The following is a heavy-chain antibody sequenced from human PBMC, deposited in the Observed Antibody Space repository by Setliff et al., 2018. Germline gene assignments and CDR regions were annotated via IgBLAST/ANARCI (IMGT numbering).Heavy chain of an antibody. CDR1: GFTFSSLW. J-gene: IGHJ5*02. Sequence: PGGSLRLSCSASGFTFSSLWLAWVRPAPGEGVEWVANINQGGSDQFYVESVKGRFTISRDNAKNSLFLQMNSLRVENTAVYYCARDVFDFRTGQAGPWGQGTLVTVSS. D-gene: IGHD3-3*01. V-gene: IGHV3-7*01. CDR3: ARDVFDFRTGQAGP. CDR2: INQGGSDQ.